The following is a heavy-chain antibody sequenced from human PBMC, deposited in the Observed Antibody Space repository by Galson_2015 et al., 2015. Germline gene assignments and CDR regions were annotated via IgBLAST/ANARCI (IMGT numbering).Heavy chain of an antibody. D-gene: IGHD2-2*01. V-gene: IGHV3-74*01. J-gene: IGHJ3*02. CDR1: GFTFSSYW. Sequence: SLRLSCAASGFTFSSYWLHWVRHAPGKGLVWVSRINGDGSSTSYADSVKGRFTISRDNAKNTLYLQMNSLRAEDTAVYYCARDRYCSSTSCYDGALDIWGQGTMVTVSS. CDR2: INGDGSST. CDR3: ARDRYCSSTSCYDGALDI.